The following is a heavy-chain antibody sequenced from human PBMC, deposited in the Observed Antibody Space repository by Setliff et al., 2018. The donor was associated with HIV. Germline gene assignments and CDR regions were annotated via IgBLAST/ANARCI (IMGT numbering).Heavy chain of an antibody. J-gene: IGHJ4*02. Sequence: GGSLRLSCAASGLTFSSYGMHWVRQAPGKGLEWVAFIHYDGSNKYYADSVKGRFTISRDNSKNTLYLQMNSLRTEDTAVYYCATGAYCSGGSCYQHLDYWGQGTLVTVSS. CDR1: GLTFSSYG. V-gene: IGHV3-30*02. D-gene: IGHD2-15*01. CDR3: ATGAYCSGGSCYQHLDY. CDR2: IHYDGSNK.